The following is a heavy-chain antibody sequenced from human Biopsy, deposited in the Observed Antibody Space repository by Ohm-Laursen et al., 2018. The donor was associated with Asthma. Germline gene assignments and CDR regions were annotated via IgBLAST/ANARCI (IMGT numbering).Heavy chain of an antibody. D-gene: IGHD6-19*01. V-gene: IGHV3-30-3*01. CDR3: AREGIAVAHFDY. J-gene: IGHJ4*02. CDR2: ISYDGSNK. Sequence: SLRLSCAASGFTFSSYAMHWVRQAPGKGLEWVAVISYDGSNKYYADSVKGRFTISRDNSKNTLYPQMNSLRAKDTAVYYCAREGIAVAHFDYWGQGTLVTVSS. CDR1: GFTFSSYA.